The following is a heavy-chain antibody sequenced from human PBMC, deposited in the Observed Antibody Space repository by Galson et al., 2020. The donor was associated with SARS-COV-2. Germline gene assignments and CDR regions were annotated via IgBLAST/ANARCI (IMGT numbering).Heavy chain of an antibody. V-gene: IGHV1-2*02. J-gene: IGHJ4*02. Sequence: ASVKVFCKASGYTFIDNSLVWVRQAPGQGLDWMGWINHKSGDKNNAQTFQGRVTPTRDTPTGTAYMELSGLTSDDTAVYYCARNGGGLGYWGQGTLVTVSS. CDR2: INHKSGDK. CDR1: GYTFIDNS. CDR3: ARNGGGLGY.